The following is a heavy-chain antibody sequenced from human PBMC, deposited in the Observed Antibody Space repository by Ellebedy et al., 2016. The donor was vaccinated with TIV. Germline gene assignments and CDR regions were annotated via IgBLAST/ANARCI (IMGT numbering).Heavy chain of an antibody. J-gene: IGHJ4*02. D-gene: IGHD5-18*01. V-gene: IGHV4-34*01. Sequence: SETLSLTXAVYIGSFSGYSWTWIRQPPGKGLEWIGGINHSGSTNYNPSLKSRVTMSVDTSKNQFSLKLRSVTAADTAVYYCARGRTPLVTKPNDFDYWGQGTLVTVSS. CDR3: ARGRTPLVTKPNDFDY. CDR2: INHSGST. CDR1: IGSFSGYS.